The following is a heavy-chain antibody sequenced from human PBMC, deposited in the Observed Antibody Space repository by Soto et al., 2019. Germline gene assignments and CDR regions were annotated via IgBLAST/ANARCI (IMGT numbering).Heavy chain of an antibody. CDR1: GGTFSSYA. CDR2: IIPIFGTA. V-gene: IGHV1-69*13. D-gene: IGHD3-10*01. Sequence: GASVKVSCKASGGTFSSYAISWVRQAPGQGLEWMGGIIPIFGTANYAQKFQGRVTITADESTSTAYMELSSLRSEDTAVYYCARNSKLWFGELKTAYGMDGLGQGTTVTGFS. CDR3: ARNSKLWFGELKTAYGMDG. J-gene: IGHJ6*01.